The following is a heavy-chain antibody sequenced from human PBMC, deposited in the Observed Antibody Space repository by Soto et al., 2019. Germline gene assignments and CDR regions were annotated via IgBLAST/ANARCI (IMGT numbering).Heavy chain of an antibody. CDR1: GASISYGGFS. Sequence: PSETLPLTCTVSGASISYGGFSWSWIRQSPGKGLEWIGYISHLESTYFHPSFKSRLTMSIDRTRNQFSLKLSSVTAADMAVYYCARGGGYDSFDYWGQGVLVTVSS. J-gene: IGHJ4*02. CDR3: ARGGGYDSFDY. V-gene: IGHV4-30-2*06. D-gene: IGHD5-12*01. CDR2: ISHLEST.